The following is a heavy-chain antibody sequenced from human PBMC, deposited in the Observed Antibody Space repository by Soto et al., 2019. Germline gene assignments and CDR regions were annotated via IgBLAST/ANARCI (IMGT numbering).Heavy chain of an antibody. CDR1: GYTFTSYA. D-gene: IGHD3-3*01. CDR3: ATGANFWSGYSYYYYYGMDV. J-gene: IGHJ6*02. CDR2: ISYDGSNK. Sequence: SCKASGYTFTSYAMHWVRQAPGKGLEWVAVISYDGSNKYYADSVKGRFTISRDNSKNTLYLQMNSLRAEDTAVYYCATGANFWSGYSYYYYYGMDVWGQGTTVTVSS. V-gene: IGHV3-30-3*01.